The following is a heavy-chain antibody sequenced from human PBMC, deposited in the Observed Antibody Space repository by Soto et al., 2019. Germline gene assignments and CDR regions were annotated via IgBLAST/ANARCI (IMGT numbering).Heavy chain of an antibody. J-gene: IGHJ4*02. CDR1: GYTFTSYY. Sequence: GASVKVSCKASGYTFTSYYMHWVRQAPGQGLEWMGIINPSGGSTSYAQKFQGRVTMTRDTSTSTVYMELNSLRAEDTAIYYCARDGVGTTTYFGYFDYWGLGTLVTVSS. CDR2: INPSGGST. D-gene: IGHD1-26*01. CDR3: ARDGVGTTTYFGYFDY. V-gene: IGHV1-46*01.